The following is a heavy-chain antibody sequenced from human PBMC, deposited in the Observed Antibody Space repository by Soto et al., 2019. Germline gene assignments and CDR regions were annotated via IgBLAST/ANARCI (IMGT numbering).Heavy chain of an antibody. D-gene: IGHD6-19*01. J-gene: IGHJ4*02. CDR1: GYTLTELS. Sequence: QVQLVQSGAEVKKPGATVKVSCKVSGYTLTELSMHWVRQAPGKGLEWMGGFDPEDGDTIYAQKFQGRVTMTEDTSTYTAHMELRSLLSDNTAVYYCATDLVTSWAVAGLRFDYWGQGTLVTVSS. CDR3: ATDLVTSWAVAGLRFDY. CDR2: FDPEDGDT. V-gene: IGHV1-24*01.